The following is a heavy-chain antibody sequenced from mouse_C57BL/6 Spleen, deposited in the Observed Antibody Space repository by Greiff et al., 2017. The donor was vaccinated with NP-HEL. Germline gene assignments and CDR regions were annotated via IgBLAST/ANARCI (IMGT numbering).Heavy chain of an antibody. J-gene: IGHJ2*01. CDR3: ARHISNYFFYFDY. CDR1: GFTFSSYT. V-gene: IGHV5-9*01. Sequence: EVMLVESGGGLVKPGGSLKLSCAASGFTFSSYTMSWVRQTPEKRLEWVATISGGGGNTYYPDSVKGRFTISRDNAKNTLYLQMSSLRSEDTALYYCARHISNYFFYFDYWGQGTTLTVSS. CDR2: ISGGGGNT. D-gene: IGHD2-5*01.